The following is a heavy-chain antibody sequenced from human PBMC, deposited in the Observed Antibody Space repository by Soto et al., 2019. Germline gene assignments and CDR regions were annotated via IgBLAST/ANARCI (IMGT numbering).Heavy chain of an antibody. V-gene: IGHV3-53*01. Sequence: EVQLVESGGGLIQPGGSLRLSCAASGVTVNTNYMSWVRQSPGKGLEWVSLIESGGSIYYADSVKGRFTISRDNFKNTLSLQMNNLRVDDTAVYYCASTTVWQDAFEIWGQGTLVSVSS. CDR2: IESGGSI. CDR1: GVTVNTNY. CDR3: ASTTVWQDAFEI. J-gene: IGHJ3*02. D-gene: IGHD3-16*01.